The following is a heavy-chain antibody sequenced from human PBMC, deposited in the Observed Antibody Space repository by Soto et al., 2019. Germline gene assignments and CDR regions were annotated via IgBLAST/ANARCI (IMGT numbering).Heavy chain of an antibody. CDR1: GYSFTSYW. Sequence: GESLKISCKGSGYSFTSYWIGWVRQIPGKGLEWRGIIYPGDSDTRYSPSFQGQVTISADKSISTAYLQWSSLKASDTAMYYCARPPAPKSLRYFDWSTLHGMDVWGQGTTVTVSS. CDR2: IYPGDSDT. V-gene: IGHV5-51*01. D-gene: IGHD3-9*01. CDR3: ARPPAPKSLRYFDWSTLHGMDV. J-gene: IGHJ6*02.